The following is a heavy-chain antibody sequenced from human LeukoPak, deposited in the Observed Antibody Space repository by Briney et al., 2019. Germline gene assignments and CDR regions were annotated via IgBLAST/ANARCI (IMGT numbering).Heavy chain of an antibody. J-gene: IGHJ4*02. V-gene: IGHV4-4*02. CDR3: ARGAVAGLIDY. Sequence: SGTLSLTCAVSGGSISSSNWWSWVRQPPGKGLEWIGSIFYSGSTSYNSSLKSRVTISVDTSKNQFSLRLSSVTAADTAVYYCARGAVAGLIDYWGQGTLVTVSS. CDR2: IFYSGST. CDR1: GGSISSSNW. D-gene: IGHD6-19*01.